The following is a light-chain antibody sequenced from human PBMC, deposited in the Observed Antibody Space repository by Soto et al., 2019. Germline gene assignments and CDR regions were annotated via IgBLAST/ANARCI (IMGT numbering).Light chain of an antibody. V-gene: IGLV2-14*03. J-gene: IGLJ2*01. CDR2: DVS. CDR1: ISDIGSYHY. Sequence: QSALTQPASGPGSPGQSIASSCTGTISDIGSYHYVSWYQHHPGKAPKLTIYDVSNRPSGVSDRFSGSKSGNTASLTISGLQADDEADYYCSSYASSSTLVFGGGTKLTVL. CDR3: SSYASSSTLV.